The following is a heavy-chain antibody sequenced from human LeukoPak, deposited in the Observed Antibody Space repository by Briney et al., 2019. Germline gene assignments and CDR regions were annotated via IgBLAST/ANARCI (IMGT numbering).Heavy chain of an antibody. J-gene: IGHJ4*02. V-gene: IGHV1-46*01. D-gene: IGHD5-12*01. CDR2: TNPSGGST. Sequence: ASVKVSCKASGYTFTSYYMHWVRQAPGQGLEWMGITNPSGGSTSYAQKFQGRVTMTRDMSTSTVYMELSSLRSEDTAVYYCARSWEGWELRLRRFGPPDYFDYWGQGTLVTVSS. CDR3: ARSWEGWELRLRRFGPPDYFDY. CDR1: GYTFTSYY.